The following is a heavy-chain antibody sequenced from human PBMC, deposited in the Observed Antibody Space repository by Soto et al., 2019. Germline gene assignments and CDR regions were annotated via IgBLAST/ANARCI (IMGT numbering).Heavy chain of an antibody. V-gene: IGHV3-9*01. J-gene: IGHJ4*02. CDR2: IGSNSGGI. Sequence: EVQLVESGGGLGQPGRSLRLSCAASGFTFDDSAMHWVRQPPGKGLEWASGIGSNSGGIGYADSVKGRFTISRDNAKNSLYLQMNSLRAEDTALYYCAKGLSEGYFDYWGQGTLVTVSS. CDR3: AKGLSEGYFDY. CDR1: GFTFDDSA.